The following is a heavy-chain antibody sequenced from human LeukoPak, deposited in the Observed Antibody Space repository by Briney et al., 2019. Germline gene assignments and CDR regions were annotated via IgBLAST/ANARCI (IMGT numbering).Heavy chain of an antibody. D-gene: IGHD1-14*01. Sequence: PGGSLRLSCAASGLSFTTFAMSWVRQGPARGLEWVSSMKGTGETFYADSVKGRFTLSRDSSRNTVHLQLNNLRVEDTAIYYCASASWVSTTDAVRWGQGTLVTVSS. V-gene: IGHV3-23*01. CDR2: MKGTGET. CDR1: GLSFTTFA. CDR3: ASASWVSTTDAVR. J-gene: IGHJ4*02.